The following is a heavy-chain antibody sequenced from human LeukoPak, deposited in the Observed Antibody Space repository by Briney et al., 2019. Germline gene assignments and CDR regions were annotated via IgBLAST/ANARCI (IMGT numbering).Heavy chain of an antibody. J-gene: IGHJ4*02. CDR1: GYTFTSYG. CDR2: ISAYNGNT. V-gene: IGHV1-18*01. Sequence: ASVKVSCKASGYTFTSYGISWVRQAPGQGLEWMGWISAYNGNTNYAQKLQGRVTMTTDTSTSTAYMELRNLKSDDTAVYYCARARYYDFWSGYCNFDYWGQGTLVTVTS. D-gene: IGHD3-3*01. CDR3: ARARYYDFWSGYCNFDY.